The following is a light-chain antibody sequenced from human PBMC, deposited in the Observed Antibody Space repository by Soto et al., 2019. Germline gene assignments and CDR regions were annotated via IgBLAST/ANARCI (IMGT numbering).Light chain of an antibody. CDR3: QQSYSTPRT. J-gene: IGKJ3*01. V-gene: IGKV1-39*01. Sequence: DIQMTQSPSSLSPSVGDRVTITCRASQSISSYLNWYQQKPGKAPKLLIYAASSLQSGVPSRFSGSGSGTDFTLTISSXQPEDFATYYCQQSYSTPRTFGPGTKVDTK. CDR2: AAS. CDR1: QSISSY.